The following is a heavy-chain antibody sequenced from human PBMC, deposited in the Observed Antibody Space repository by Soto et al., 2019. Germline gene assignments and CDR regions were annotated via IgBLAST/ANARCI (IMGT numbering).Heavy chain of an antibody. CDR2: INPSGGSA. J-gene: IGHJ6*02. CDR3: ARDLTRGYCSSTSCYNPYYYYGMDV. Sequence: ASVKVSCKASGYTFTSYYMHWVRQAPGQGLEWMGIINPSGGSASYAQKFQGRVTMTRDTSTSTVYMELSSLRSEDTAVYYCARDLTRGYCSSTSCYNPYYYYGMDVWGQGTTVTGSS. CDR1: GYTFTSYY. V-gene: IGHV1-46*01. D-gene: IGHD2-2*02.